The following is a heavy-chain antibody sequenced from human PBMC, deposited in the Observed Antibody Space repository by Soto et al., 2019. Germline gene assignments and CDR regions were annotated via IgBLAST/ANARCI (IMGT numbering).Heavy chain of an antibody. CDR3: AKVSTVFDVWGSYRNDAFDI. V-gene: IGHV1-69*01. CDR1: GGTFSSYA. Sequence: QVQLVQSGAEVKKPGSSVKVSCKASGGTFSSYAISWVRQAPGQGLEWMAGIIPIFGTANYAQKFQGRVTITADESTSTAYMELSSLRSEDTAVYYCAKVSTVFDVWGSYRNDAFDIWGQGTMVTVSS. D-gene: IGHD3-16*02. CDR2: IIPIFGTA. J-gene: IGHJ3*02.